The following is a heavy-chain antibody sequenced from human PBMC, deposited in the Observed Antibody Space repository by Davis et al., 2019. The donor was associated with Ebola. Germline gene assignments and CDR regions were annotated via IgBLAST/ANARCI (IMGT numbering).Heavy chain of an antibody. CDR3: ARNTIYDYDGSVYSSPYYFDF. J-gene: IGHJ4*02. CDR2: IYHSGST. D-gene: IGHD3-22*01. Sequence: SETLSLTCAVSGDSISSRNWWSWVRQFPGKGLEWIGEIYHSGSTNYNPSLKSRVTISVDTSKNQFSLKLTSVTAADTAVYFCARNTIYDYDGSVYSSPYYFDFWGQGTLVTVSS. V-gene: IGHV4-4*02. CDR1: GDSISSRNW.